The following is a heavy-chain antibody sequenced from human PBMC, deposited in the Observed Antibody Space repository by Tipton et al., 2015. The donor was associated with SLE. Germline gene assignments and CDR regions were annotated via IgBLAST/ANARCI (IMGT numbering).Heavy chain of an antibody. V-gene: IGHV3-48*03. CDR2: IDSGSSTI. CDR1: GFTFGNYE. CDR3: ARANNYEYNGAFDV. Sequence: SLRLSCAASGFTFGNYEMSWVRQAPGKGLEWVSYIDSGSSTIHYADSVKGRFTISRDNANNSLFLQLNSLRVEETAIYYCARANNYEYNGAFDVWGQGTMVTVSS. D-gene: IGHD3-3*01. J-gene: IGHJ3*01.